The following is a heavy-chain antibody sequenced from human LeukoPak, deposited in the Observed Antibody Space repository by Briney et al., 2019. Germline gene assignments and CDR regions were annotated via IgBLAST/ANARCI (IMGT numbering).Heavy chain of an antibody. J-gene: IGHJ4*02. CDR1: GYTFTSYD. V-gene: IGHV1-8*01. D-gene: IGHD6-6*01. CDR2: MNPNSGNT. CDR3: ATFEYSSSSSSFDY. Sequence: ASVKVSCKASGYTFTSYDINWVRQATGQGLEWMGWMNPNSGNTGYAQKFQGRVTMTTDTSTSTAYMELRSLRSDDTAVYYCATFEYSSSSSSFDYWGQGTLVIVSS.